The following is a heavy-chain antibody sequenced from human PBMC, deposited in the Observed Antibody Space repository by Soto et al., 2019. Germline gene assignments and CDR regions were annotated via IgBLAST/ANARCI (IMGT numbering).Heavy chain of an antibody. CDR1: GFTFSSYA. Sequence: DVQLLESGGGLVQPAGSLRLSCAASGFTFSSYAMGWVRQGPGKGREWVAVVSIGGSTHYADSVRGRFTISRDNSTNTLSPQTNTPPAKPPDAYFCPKRRGAGGDLHYWGQGALVTVSS. CDR2: VSIGGST. D-gene: IGHD2-21*02. CDR3: PKRRGAGGDLHY. J-gene: IGHJ4*02. V-gene: IGHV3-23*01.